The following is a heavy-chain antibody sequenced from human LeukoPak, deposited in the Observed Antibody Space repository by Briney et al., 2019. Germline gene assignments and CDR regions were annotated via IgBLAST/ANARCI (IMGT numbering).Heavy chain of an antibody. Sequence: GGSLRLSCTASGFTFAYYGLSWVRRAPGKGLDWVATINGGGDKTYYADSVKGRFTISRDNAKNTLYLQMNSLRAEDTAVYYCAKIPSGITVFGVVTDDFDYWGQGTLVTVSS. CDR3: AKIPSGITVFGVVTDDFDY. CDR1: GFTFAYYG. CDR2: INGGGDKT. V-gene: IGHV3-23*01. J-gene: IGHJ4*02. D-gene: IGHD3-3*01.